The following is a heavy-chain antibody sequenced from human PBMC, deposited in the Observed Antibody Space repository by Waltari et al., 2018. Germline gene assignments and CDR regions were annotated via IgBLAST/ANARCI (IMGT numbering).Heavy chain of an antibody. CDR2: INHSGST. Sequence: QVQLQQWGAGLLKPSETLSLTCAVYGGSFRGYYWSWLRQPPGKGLEWIGEINHSGSTNYNPSLKSRVTISVDTSKNQFSLKLSSVTAADTAVYYCRVVAANPGPRAPRGFDYWGQGTLVTVSS. J-gene: IGHJ4*02. CDR3: RVVAANPGPRAPRGFDY. V-gene: IGHV4-34*01. CDR1: GGSFRGYY. D-gene: IGHD2-15*01.